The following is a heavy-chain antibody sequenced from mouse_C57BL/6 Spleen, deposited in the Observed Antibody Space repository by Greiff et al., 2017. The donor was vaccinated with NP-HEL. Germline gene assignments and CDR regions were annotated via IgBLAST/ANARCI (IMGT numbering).Heavy chain of an antibody. CDR3: ARFTTVVATGYYAMDY. J-gene: IGHJ4*01. V-gene: IGHV1-64*01. CDR1: GYTFTSYW. D-gene: IGHD1-1*01. CDR2: IHPNSGST. Sequence: QVQLKQPGAELVKPGASVKLSCKASGYTFTSYWMHWVKQRPGQGLEWIGMIHPNSGSTNYNEKFKSKATLTVDKSSSTAYMQLSSLTSEDSAVYYCARFTTVVATGYYAMDYWGQGTSVTVSS.